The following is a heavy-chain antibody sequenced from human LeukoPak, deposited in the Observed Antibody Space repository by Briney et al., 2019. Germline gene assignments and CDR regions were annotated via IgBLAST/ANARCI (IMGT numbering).Heavy chain of an antibody. CDR3: AREWGSGWYGGGYYFDY. Sequence: QTGGSLRLSCAASGFTFSSYWMHWVRQAPGKGLVWVSRINSDGSSTSYADSVKGRFTISRDNAKNTLYLQMNSLRAEDTAVYYWAREWGSGWYGGGYYFDYWGQGTLVTVSS. V-gene: IGHV3-74*01. J-gene: IGHJ4*02. D-gene: IGHD6-19*01. CDR1: GFTFSSYW. CDR2: INSDGSST.